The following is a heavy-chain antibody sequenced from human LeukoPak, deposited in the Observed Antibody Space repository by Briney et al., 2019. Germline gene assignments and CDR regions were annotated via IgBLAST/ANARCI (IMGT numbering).Heavy chain of an antibody. CDR3: ARHPYSGSYHFDY. D-gene: IGHD1-26*01. CDR1: GYTFTGYY. CDR2: INPNSGGT. J-gene: IGHJ4*02. Sequence: ASVKVSCKASGYTFTGYYMHWVRQAPGQGLEWMGWINPNSGGTNSAQKFQGRVTMTRDTSISTAYMELSRLTSDDTAVYCCARHPYSGSYHFDYWGQGTLVTVSS. V-gene: IGHV1-2*02.